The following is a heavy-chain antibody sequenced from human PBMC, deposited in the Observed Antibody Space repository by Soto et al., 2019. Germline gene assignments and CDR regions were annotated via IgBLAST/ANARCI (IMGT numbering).Heavy chain of an antibody. D-gene: IGHD6-13*01. V-gene: IGHV1-2*04. CDR2: INPNSGGK. Sequence: ASVKVSCKASGYTFTGYYMHWVRQAPGQGLEWMGWINPNSGGKNYAQKFQGWVTMTRDTSISTAYMELSRLRSDDTAVYYCARGTYSSSPGYYYYGMDVWGQGTTVTVSS. CDR3: ARGTYSSSPGYYYYGMDV. J-gene: IGHJ6*02. CDR1: GYTFTGYY.